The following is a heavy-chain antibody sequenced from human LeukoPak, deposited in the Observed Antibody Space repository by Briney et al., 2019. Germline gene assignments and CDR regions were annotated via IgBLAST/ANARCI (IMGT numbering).Heavy chain of an antibody. J-gene: IGHJ4*02. V-gene: IGHV3-21*01. Sequence: PGGSLRLSCAASGFTFSSYSMNWVRQAPGKGLEWVSSISSSSSYIYYADSVKGRFTISRDNAKNSPYLQMNSLRAEDTAVYYCAGVGYSSSLFDYWGQGTLVTVSS. CDR3: AGVGYSSSLFDY. CDR1: GFTFSSYS. D-gene: IGHD6-6*01. CDR2: ISSSSSYI.